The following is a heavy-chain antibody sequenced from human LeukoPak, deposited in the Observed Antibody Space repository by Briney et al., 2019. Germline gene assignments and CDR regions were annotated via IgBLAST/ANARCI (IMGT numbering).Heavy chain of an antibody. CDR3: TTDSLILGFQH. Sequence: GGSLGLPCAASGFTFSNAWMSWVRQAPGKGLEWVGRIKSKTDGGTTDYAAPVKGRFTISRDDSKNTLYLQMNSLKTEDTAVYYCTTDSLILGFQHWGQGTLVTVSS. D-gene: IGHD2-15*01. CDR2: IKSKTDGGTT. V-gene: IGHV3-15*01. J-gene: IGHJ1*01. CDR1: GFTFSNAW.